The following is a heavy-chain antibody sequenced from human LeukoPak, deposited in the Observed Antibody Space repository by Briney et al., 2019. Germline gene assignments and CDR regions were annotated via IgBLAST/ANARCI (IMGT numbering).Heavy chain of an antibody. D-gene: IGHD3-9*01. CDR3: ARDNFATSGVKYFQH. V-gene: IGHV1-69*05. Sequence: GASVTVSCKTSGGTFSIYSVSWVRQASGQGREWMGGIIPKFGSANYAQRFQGRVTITTDEATTTVYMELSSLRSDDTAVYYCARDNFATSGVKYFQHWGQGTLVTVSS. J-gene: IGHJ1*01. CDR1: GGTFSIYS. CDR2: IIPKFGSA.